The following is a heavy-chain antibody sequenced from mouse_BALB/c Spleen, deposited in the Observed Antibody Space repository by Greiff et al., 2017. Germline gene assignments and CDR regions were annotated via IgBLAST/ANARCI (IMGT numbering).Heavy chain of an antibody. CDR1: GYAFTHYL. J-gene: IGHJ2*01. D-gene: IGHD2-3*01. CDR2: INPGSGGT. CDR3: ARYDGYLYYFDD. Sequence: QVQLQQSGAELVRPGTSVKVSCNASGYAFTHYLIVWVKQRPGQGLEWIGVINPGSGGTIYNEKFKGKATLTADKSSSTAYMQLSSLTSDDSAVYFGARYDGYLYYFDDWGQGTTLTVSS. V-gene: IGHV1-54*01.